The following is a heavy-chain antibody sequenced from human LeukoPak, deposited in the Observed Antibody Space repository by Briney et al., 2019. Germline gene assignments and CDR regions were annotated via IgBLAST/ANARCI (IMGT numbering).Heavy chain of an antibody. CDR1: GFMFSSYG. V-gene: IGHV3-30*02. CDR3: AGFWIGSGSFADDYYMDV. D-gene: IGHD3-22*01. J-gene: IGHJ6*03. CDR2: IRYDGSNK. Sequence: GGSLRLSCAASGFMFSSYGMHWVRQAPGKGLEWVAFIRYDGSNKYYADSVKGRFTISRDNSKNTLYLQMNSLRAEDTAVCYCAGFWIGSGSFADDYYMDVWGKGTTVTVSS.